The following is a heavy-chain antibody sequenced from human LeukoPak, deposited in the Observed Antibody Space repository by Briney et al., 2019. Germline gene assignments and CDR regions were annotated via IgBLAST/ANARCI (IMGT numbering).Heavy chain of an antibody. J-gene: IGHJ3*02. D-gene: IGHD1-26*01. CDR2: ISGSGDST. CDR3: AKEANSGSLGAFDI. V-gene: IGHV3-23*01. Sequence: GGSLRLSCAASGFTFSTYAVNWVRQAPGKGLEWVSTISGSGDSTYYADSVKGRFTISRDNAKNSLYLQMNSLRAEDTALYYCAKEANSGSLGAFDIWGQGTMVTVSS. CDR1: GFTFSTYA.